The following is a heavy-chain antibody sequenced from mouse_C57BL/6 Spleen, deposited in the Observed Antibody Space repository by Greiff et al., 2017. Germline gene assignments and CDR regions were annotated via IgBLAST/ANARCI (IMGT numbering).Heavy chain of an antibody. D-gene: IGHD1-1*01. CDR2: ISSGSSTI. CDR1: GFTFSDYG. V-gene: IGHV5-17*01. Sequence: EVQLVESGGGLVKPGGSLKLSCAASGFTFSDYGMHWVRQAPGQGLEWVAYISSGSSTIYYADTVKGRFTISRDNAKNTLFLQMTSLRSEDTAMYYCAGYYGSLFAYWGQGTLVTVSA. J-gene: IGHJ3*01. CDR3: AGYYGSLFAY.